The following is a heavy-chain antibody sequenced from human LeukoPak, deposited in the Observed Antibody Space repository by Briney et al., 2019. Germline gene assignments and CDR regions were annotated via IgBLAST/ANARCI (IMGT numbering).Heavy chain of an antibody. CDR3: SRDGGDYYYSAIDI. CDR2: IRRAINSSTT. V-gene: IGHV3-72*01. Sequence: GGSLRLSCAASGFIFRDYIVDWVRQAPGKGLEWIGRIRRAINSSTTEYAASVKGRFIISRDDSKNSMYLHMNSLKTDDTAVYYCSRDGGDYYYSAIDIWGQGTTVIVSS. D-gene: IGHD2-21*01. J-gene: IGHJ3*02. CDR1: GFIFRDYI.